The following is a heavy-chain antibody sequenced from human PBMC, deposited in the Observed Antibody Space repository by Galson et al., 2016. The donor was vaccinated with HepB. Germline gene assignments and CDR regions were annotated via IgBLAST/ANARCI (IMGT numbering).Heavy chain of an antibody. CDR3: ATSRVTGGRPFNY. D-gene: IGHD2-21*02. CDR2: MHYSGSS. V-gene: IGHV4-39*01. J-gene: IGHJ4*02. Sequence: ETLSLTCNVSGVSISSSYYYWGWIRRPPGKGLEWIGNMHYSGSSYYNPSLRSRVTISVGTSKNQFSLKLSSVTVADTAVFYFATSRVTGGRPFNYWGQGTLVTVSS. CDR1: GVSISSSYYY.